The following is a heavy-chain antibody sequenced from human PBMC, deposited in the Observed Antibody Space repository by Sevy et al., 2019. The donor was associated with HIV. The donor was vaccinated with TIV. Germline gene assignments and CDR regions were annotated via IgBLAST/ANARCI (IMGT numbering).Heavy chain of an antibody. Sequence: SDTLSLTCTVSGGSISSGDYYWSWIRQRPGKGLEWIGYIFYSGSTYYNPSLKSRVTISIDTSKNQFSLKLSSVTAADTAVYYCARDRGAMITFGGVKGAFDIWGQGTMVTVSS. V-gene: IGHV4-31*03. CDR3: ARDRGAMITFGGVKGAFDI. D-gene: IGHD3-16*01. CDR1: GGSISSGDYY. CDR2: IFYSGST. J-gene: IGHJ3*02.